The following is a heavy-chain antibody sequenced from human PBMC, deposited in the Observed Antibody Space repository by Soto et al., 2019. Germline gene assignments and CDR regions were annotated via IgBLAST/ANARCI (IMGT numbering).Heavy chain of an antibody. Sequence: GGSLRLSCAASGFTFSSYAMSWVRQAPGKGLEWVSAISGSGGSTYYADSVKGRFTISRDNSKNTLYLQMNSLRAEDTAVYYCAKDRQWLAPGAEYFQHWGQGTLVTVSS. D-gene: IGHD6-19*01. J-gene: IGHJ1*01. CDR2: ISGSGGST. CDR3: AKDRQWLAPGAEYFQH. CDR1: GFTFSSYA. V-gene: IGHV3-23*01.